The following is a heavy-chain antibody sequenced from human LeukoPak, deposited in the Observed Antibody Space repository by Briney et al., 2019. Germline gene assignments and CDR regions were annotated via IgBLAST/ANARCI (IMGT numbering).Heavy chain of an antibody. D-gene: IGHD6-13*01. CDR3: AVSIAAAGTSWFDP. J-gene: IGHJ5*02. CDR2: INHSGST. CDR1: GGSFSGYY. V-gene: IGHV4-34*01. Sequence: RSSETLSLTCAVYGGSFSGYYWSWIRQPPGKGLEWIGEINHSGSTNYNPSLKSRVTISVDTSKNQFSLKLSSVTAADTAVYYCAVSIAAAGTSWFDPWGQGTLVTVSS.